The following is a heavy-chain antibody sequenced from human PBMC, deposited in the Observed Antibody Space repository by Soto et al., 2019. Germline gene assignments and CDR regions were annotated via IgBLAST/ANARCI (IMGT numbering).Heavy chain of an antibody. CDR3: ARGVNGGGFDY. CDR1: GGSFSGYY. J-gene: IGHJ4*02. V-gene: IGHV4-34*01. D-gene: IGHD4-17*01. CDR2: INHSGST. Sequence: QVQLQQWGAGLLKPSETLSLTCAVYGGSFSGYYWSWIRQPPGKGLEWIGEINHSGSTNYNPSLKSRVTISVDTSKNQFSLKLRSVTAADTAVYYCARGVNGGGFDYWGQGTLVTVSS.